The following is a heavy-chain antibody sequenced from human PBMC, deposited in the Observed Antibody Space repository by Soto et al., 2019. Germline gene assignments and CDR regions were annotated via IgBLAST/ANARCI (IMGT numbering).Heavy chain of an antibody. J-gene: IGHJ6*02. V-gene: IGHV1-69*13. Sequence: SVKVSCKASGGTFSSYAISWVRQAPGQGLEWMGGIIPIFGTANYAQKFQGRVTITADESTSTAYMERSSLRSEDTAVYYCASEQLVADVYYYGMDVWGQGTTVTVSS. CDR3: ASEQLVADVYYYGMDV. CDR2: IIPIFGTA. CDR1: GGTFSSYA. D-gene: IGHD6-6*01.